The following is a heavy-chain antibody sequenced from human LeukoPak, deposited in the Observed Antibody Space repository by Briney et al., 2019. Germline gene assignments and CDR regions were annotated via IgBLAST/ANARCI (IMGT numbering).Heavy chain of an antibody. CDR2: ISSSSSYT. J-gene: IGHJ3*02. CDR3: ARFREAYSSGWLGAFDI. CDR1: GFTFGDYA. Sequence: KPGGSLRLSCTASGFTFGDYAMSWIRQAPGKGLEWVSYISSSSSYTNYADSVKGRFTISRDNAKNSLYLQMNSLRAEDTAVYYCARFREAYSSGWLGAFDIWGQGTMVTVSS. D-gene: IGHD6-19*01. V-gene: IGHV3-11*06.